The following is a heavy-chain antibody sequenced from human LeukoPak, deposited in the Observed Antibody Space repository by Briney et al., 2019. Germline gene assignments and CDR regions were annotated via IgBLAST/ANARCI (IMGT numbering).Heavy chain of an antibody. J-gene: IGHJ6*03. CDR3: ARGPDYGENYYYYYYMDV. V-gene: IGHV1-8*01. Sequence: ASVKVSCKASGYTFTSYDINWVRQATGQGLEWMGWMNPNSGNTGYAQKFQGRVTMTRNTSISTAYMELSSLRSEDTAVYYWARGPDYGENYYYYYYMDVWGKGTTVTVSS. CDR2: MNPNSGNT. CDR1: GYTFTSYD. D-gene: IGHD4-17*01.